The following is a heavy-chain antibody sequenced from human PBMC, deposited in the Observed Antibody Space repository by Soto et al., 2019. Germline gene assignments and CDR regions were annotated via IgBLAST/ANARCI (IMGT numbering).Heavy chain of an antibody. CDR2: ISISSSNI. J-gene: IGHJ6*02. Sequence: GGSLRLSCAASGFTFSSYSMNLVRQAPGKRLEWVSSISISSSNIYYADLVKGRFTISRDNSENTLYLQMNSLRAEDTAVYYCARDRGSGFYGQDYWGLDVWGQGTTVTVSS. CDR3: ARDRGSGFYGQDYWGLDV. CDR1: GFTFSSYS. V-gene: IGHV3-21*04. D-gene: IGHD6-19*01.